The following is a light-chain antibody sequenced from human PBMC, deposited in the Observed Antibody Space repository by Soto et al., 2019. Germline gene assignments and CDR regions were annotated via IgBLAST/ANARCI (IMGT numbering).Light chain of an antibody. V-gene: IGLV1-44*01. CDR1: SSNIGSNT. J-gene: IGLJ2*01. CDR3: AAWDDSLNGVV. CDR2: GSD. Sequence: QSVLTQPPSASGTPGQRVTISCSGSSSNIGSNTVNWYHQLPGTAPKLLIYGSDQRPSGVPDRFSGSKSGTSASLAISGRQSEDEADYYCAAWDDSLNGVVFGGGTKLTVL.